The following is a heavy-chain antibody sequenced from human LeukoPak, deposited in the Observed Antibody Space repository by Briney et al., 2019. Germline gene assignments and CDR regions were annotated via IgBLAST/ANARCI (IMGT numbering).Heavy chain of an antibody. Sequence: SQTLSLTCAVSGGSISSGGYSWSWIRQPPGKGLEWIGYIYHSGSTYYNPSLKSRVTISVDRSKNQFSLKLSSVTAADTAVYYCARGEGGGFDPWGQGTLVTVSS. CDR2: IYHSGST. J-gene: IGHJ5*02. CDR3: ARGEGGGFDP. CDR1: GGSISSGGYS. V-gene: IGHV4-30-2*01.